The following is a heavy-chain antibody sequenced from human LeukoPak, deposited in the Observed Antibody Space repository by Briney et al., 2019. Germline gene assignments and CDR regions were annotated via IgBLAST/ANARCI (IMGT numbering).Heavy chain of an antibody. CDR3: ARAAEPLYYYDSSGYYG. Sequence: GASVKVSCKASGYTFTSYAMHWVRQAPGQRLEWMGWINAGNGNTKYSQKFRGRVTITRDTSASTAYMELSSLRSEDTAVYYCARAAEPLYYYDSSGYYGWGQGTLVTVSS. V-gene: IGHV1-3*01. CDR2: INAGNGNT. J-gene: IGHJ4*02. D-gene: IGHD3-22*01. CDR1: GYTFTSYA.